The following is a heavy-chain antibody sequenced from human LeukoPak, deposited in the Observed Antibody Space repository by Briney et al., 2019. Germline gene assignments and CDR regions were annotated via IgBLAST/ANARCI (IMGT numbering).Heavy chain of an antibody. D-gene: IGHD4-17*01. CDR3: AKDLRGDYFLAKFMDV. J-gene: IGHJ6*02. V-gene: IGHV3-30*18. Sequence: PGTSLSLSCATSGFALSSHGMHWVRQAPGKGPEWVSFISDQGRNRNDADSVKGRFTISRDKSKNTLLLQINSLRVEDTAKYYCAKDLRGDYFLAKFMDVWGQGTSVIVSS. CDR1: GFALSSHG. CDR2: ISDQGRNR.